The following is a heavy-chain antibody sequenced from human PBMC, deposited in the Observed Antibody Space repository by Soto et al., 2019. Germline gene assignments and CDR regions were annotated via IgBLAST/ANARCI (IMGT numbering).Heavy chain of an antibody. CDR1: GFTFSNYW. V-gene: IGHV3-74*02. Sequence: EVQLVESGGGLVQPGGSLRLSCAASGFTFSNYWMYWVRQAPGKGLEWVSRINSDGSVSSHADSVRGRLTISRDNVKNTLYLHMDSLRAEDTAVYFCARGDCVGGTCYSLAGSFLYYMHVWGKGTTVTVFS. CDR3: ARGDCVGGTCYSLAGSFLYYMHV. D-gene: IGHD2-15*01. CDR2: INSDGSVS. J-gene: IGHJ6*03.